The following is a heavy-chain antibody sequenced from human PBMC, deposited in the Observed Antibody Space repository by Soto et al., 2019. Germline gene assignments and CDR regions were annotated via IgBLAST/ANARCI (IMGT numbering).Heavy chain of an antibody. J-gene: IGHJ5*02. Sequence: EVQLVESGGGLVHPGRSLRLSCAASGFTFDDYAMHWVRQAPGKGLVWVSSIGGNGNIGYEDSGTGRFSISRDNAKNAVYMQMNSLRPEDTALYGCSPRDRSGWHNWLDPWGQGTMVTVSS. CDR1: GFTFDDYA. CDR3: SPRDRSGWHNWLDP. CDR2: IGGNGNI. D-gene: IGHD6-19*01. V-gene: IGHV3-9*01.